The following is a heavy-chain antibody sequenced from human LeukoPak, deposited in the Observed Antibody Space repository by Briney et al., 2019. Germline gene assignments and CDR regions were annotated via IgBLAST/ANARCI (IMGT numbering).Heavy chain of an antibody. D-gene: IGHD3-22*01. V-gene: IGHV3-48*03. CDR3: TREYYFSSGAFDY. CDR1: GFTFSNYE. J-gene: IGHJ4*02. Sequence: GESLRLSCAASGFTFSNYEMKWGRQAPGKGREWGSYISTSGSTIYYADSVKGRFTISRDNAKNSLYLQMNSLRAEDTAIYSCTREYYFSSGAFDYWGQGTLVTVSS. CDR2: ISTSGSTI.